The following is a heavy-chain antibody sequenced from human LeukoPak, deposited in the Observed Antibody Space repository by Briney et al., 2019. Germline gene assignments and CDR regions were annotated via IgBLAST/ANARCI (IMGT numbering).Heavy chain of an antibody. CDR3: ARAQIGNVLFIDY. Sequence: ASVKVSCKASGYTFTVYYMHWVRQAPGQGLEWMGWINPYSGATNYAQKFQGRVTMTRDTSISTAYMDLSRLKSDDTAVYYCARAQIGNVLFIDYWGQGTLVTVSS. D-gene: IGHD2-21*01. CDR2: INPYSGAT. V-gene: IGHV1-2*02. CDR1: GYTFTVYY. J-gene: IGHJ4*02.